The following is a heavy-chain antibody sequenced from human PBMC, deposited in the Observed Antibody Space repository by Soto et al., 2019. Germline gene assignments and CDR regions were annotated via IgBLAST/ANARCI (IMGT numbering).Heavy chain of an antibody. CDR2: IKQDGSEK. CDR3: EGGCYHFPRTY. CDR1: GFTFSSYW. V-gene: IGHV3-7*01. D-gene: IGHD2-2*01. Sequence: GGSLRLSCAASGFTFSSYWMSWVRQAPGKGLEWVANIKQDGSEKYYVDSVKGRFTISRDNAKNSLYLQMNSLRAEDTAVYYCEGGCYHFPRTYWGQGTMVTVYS. J-gene: IGHJ4*02.